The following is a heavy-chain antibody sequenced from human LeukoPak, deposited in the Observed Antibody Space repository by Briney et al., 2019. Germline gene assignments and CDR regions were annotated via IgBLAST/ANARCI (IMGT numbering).Heavy chain of an antibody. D-gene: IGHD3-3*01. V-gene: IGHV4-4*02. J-gene: IGHJ6*02. Sequence: SETLSLTCAVSGGSISSSNWWSWVRQPPGKGLEWIGKIYHGGSTNYNPSLKSRVTISVDKSKNQFSLKLSSVTAADTAVYYCARGYDFWSGYWWGVPNYYGMDVWGQGTTVTVSS. CDR2: IYHGGST. CDR1: GGSISSSNW. CDR3: ARGYDFWSGYWWGVPNYYGMDV.